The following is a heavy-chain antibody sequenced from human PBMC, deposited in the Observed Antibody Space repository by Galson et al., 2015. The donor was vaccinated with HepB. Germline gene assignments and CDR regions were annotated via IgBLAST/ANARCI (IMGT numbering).Heavy chain of an antibody. J-gene: IGHJ4*02. CDR2: ISGSPNSP. Sequence: SLRLSCATSGFTFSDYAMSWVRQAPGKGLEWVSAISGSPNSPFYAGSVKGRFIISRDNSRNTVDLQMNSLKPEDTAVYYCAKDRGEGWLDEGYFDSWGQGTLVTVSS. CDR3: AKDRGEGWLDEGYFDS. V-gene: IGHV3-23*01. CDR1: GFTFSDYA. D-gene: IGHD6-19*01.